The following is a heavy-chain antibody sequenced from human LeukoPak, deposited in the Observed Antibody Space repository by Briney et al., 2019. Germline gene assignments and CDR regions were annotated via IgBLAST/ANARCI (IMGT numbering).Heavy chain of an antibody. CDR2: ITSSGSAI. D-gene: IGHD5-18*01. CDR1: GFTFSSFE. CDR3: GRLGYTYGPFDN. V-gene: IGHV3-48*03. J-gene: IGHJ4*02. Sequence: PGGSPRLSCTASGFTFSSFEMNWVRQAPAKGLEWVSYITSSGSAIYYADSVKGRFTISRDNAKNSLYLQMNSLRAEDTAVYYCGRLGYTYGPFDNWGQGTLVTVSS.